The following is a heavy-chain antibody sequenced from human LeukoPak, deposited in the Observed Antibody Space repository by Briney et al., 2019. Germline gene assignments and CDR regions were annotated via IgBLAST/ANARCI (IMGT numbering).Heavy chain of an antibody. CDR3: AREVRRYFDY. D-gene: IGHD2-21*01. CDR1: GFTFSSYA. Sequence: GGSLRLSCAASGFTFSSYAMHWVRQAPGKGLEWVAVISYDGSNKYYADSVKGRLTISRDNSKNTLYLQMNSLRAEDTAVYYCAREVRRYFDYWGQGTLVTVSS. V-gene: IGHV3-30-3*01. CDR2: ISYDGSNK. J-gene: IGHJ4*02.